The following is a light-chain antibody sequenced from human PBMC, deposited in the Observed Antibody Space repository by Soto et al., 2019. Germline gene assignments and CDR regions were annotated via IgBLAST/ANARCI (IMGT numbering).Light chain of an antibody. J-gene: IGKJ3*01. V-gene: IGKV3-20*01. CDR3: QQYGSSLFT. Sequence: EIVFTQSPGTLSLSPGERATLSCRASPSVSSKYLAWYQQKPGQAPRVLIYGTSIRASGVPERFSGGGSGTDFTLTITRLEPEDFAVYYCQQYGSSLFTFGPGTKVDFK. CDR2: GTS. CDR1: PSVSSKY.